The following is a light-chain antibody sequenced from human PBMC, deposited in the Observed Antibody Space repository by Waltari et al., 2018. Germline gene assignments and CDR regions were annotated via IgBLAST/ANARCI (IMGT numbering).Light chain of an antibody. J-gene: IGLJ3*02. V-gene: IGLV1-40*01. CDR1: NSTVGAGYG. Sequence: QSVLTQPPSVSGAPGQRVPISCRGSNSTVGAGYGVHWYQQIPGAAPKPRIYADTNRPPGGPYRFSVTEPGTTASLAISRLQAQDNAVYFNQSFHIPRSMVFGGGTKSTVL. CDR3: QSFHIPRSMV. CDR2: ADT.